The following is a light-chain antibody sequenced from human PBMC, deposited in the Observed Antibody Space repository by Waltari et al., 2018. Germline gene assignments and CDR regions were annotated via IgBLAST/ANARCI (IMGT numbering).Light chain of an antibody. J-gene: IGKJ3*01. Sequence: DIVLTQSPDSLGVSLGERATNNCKSSQSILYRSNNTNYLSWHQQKPGQPPKLLIYWSSTRESGVPDRFSGSGSWTDFTLTISSLQAEDVAFYYCQQYYSFPFTFGPGTKVDIK. CDR3: QQYYSFPFT. V-gene: IGKV4-1*01. CDR1: QSILYRSNNTNY. CDR2: WSS.